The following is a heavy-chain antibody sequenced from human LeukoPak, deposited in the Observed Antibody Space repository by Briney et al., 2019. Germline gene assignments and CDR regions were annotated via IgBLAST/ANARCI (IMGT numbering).Heavy chain of an antibody. D-gene: IGHD3-10*01. J-gene: IGHJ6*03. CDR3: ARVSRLALGELFLIYYYYMDV. CDR2: ISSSSNTI. V-gene: IGHV3-48*04. CDR1: GFTFSDYS. Sequence: GESLRLSCAASGFTFSDYSMNWVRQAPGKGLQWVSFISSSSNTIYYADSVKGRFTISRDNAKNSLYLQMNSLRAEDTAVYYCARVSRLALGELFLIYYYYMDVWGKGTTVTISS.